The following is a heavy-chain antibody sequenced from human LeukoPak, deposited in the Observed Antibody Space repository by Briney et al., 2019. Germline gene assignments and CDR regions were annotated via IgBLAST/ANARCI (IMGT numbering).Heavy chain of an antibody. CDR1: GGTFSSYA. J-gene: IGHJ5*02. D-gene: IGHD2-15*01. CDR2: IIPIFGTA. Sequence: SVKVSCKASGGTFSSYAISWVRQAPGQGLEWMGGIIPIFGTANYAQKFQGRVTITTDESTSTAYMELSSLRSEDTAVYYCARACSGGSCYSSGPWFDPWGRGTLVTVSS. CDR3: ARACSGGSCYSSGPWFDP. V-gene: IGHV1-69*05.